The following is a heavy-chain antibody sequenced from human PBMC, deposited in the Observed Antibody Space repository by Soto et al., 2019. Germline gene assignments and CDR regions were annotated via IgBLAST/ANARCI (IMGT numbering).Heavy chain of an antibody. J-gene: IGHJ4*02. V-gene: IGHV1-46*04. CDR2: INPSGGST. CDR3: ARGRDSSGPQYYFDY. Sequence: ASVKVSCKASGYTFTSYYMHWVRQAPGQGLEWMGIINPSGGSTTYAQKLQGRVTMSRDTSTSTVYMELSSLRSEDTAVYYCARGRDSSGPQYYFDYWGQGTLVTVSS. D-gene: IGHD3-22*01. CDR1: GYTFTSYY.